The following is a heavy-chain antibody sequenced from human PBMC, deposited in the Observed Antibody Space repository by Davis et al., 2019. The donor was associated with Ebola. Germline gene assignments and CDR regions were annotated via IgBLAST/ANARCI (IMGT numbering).Heavy chain of an antibody. Sequence: HSQTLSLTCAISGDSVSSGGWNWIRQSPSRGLAWLVRTYYRSKWYNDYAVSVKSRITINPDTSKNQFSLKLNSVTPEDTAVYYCGRGWLRTGIDYWGQGTPVIVSS. J-gene: IGHJ4*02. CDR1: GDSVSSGG. V-gene: IGHV6-1*01. D-gene: IGHD5-12*01. CDR3: GRGWLRTGIDY. CDR2: TYYRSKWYN.